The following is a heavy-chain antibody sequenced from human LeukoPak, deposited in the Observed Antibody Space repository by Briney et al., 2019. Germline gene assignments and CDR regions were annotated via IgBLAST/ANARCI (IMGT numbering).Heavy chain of an antibody. Sequence: GGSLRLSCAASGFTFSDAWMSWVRQLPGKGMEWVGRIKSKTAGGTRDYSAAVKGKFIISRDDSKHTRYLQMKSLKTEDTAIYYCTTDYVWGSYEVYWGQGTLVTVSS. V-gene: IGHV3-15*01. CDR1: GFTFSDAW. CDR3: TTDYVWGSYEVY. CDR2: IKSKTAGGTR. D-gene: IGHD3-16*01. J-gene: IGHJ4*02.